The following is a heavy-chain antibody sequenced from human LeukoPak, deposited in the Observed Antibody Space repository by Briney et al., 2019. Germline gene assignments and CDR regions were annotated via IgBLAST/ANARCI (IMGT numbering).Heavy chain of an antibody. CDR3: ARDSSGGMRPHYGMDV. V-gene: IGHV3-11*01. D-gene: IGHD6-13*01. CDR2: ISSSGSTI. Sequence: GGSLRLSCAVSGFTFSDHYMSWIRQAPGKGLEWVSYISSSGSTIYYADSVKGRFTISRDNAKNSLYLQMNSLRAEDTAVYYCARDSSGGMRPHYGMDVWGQGTTVTVSS. CDR1: GFTFSDHY. J-gene: IGHJ6*02.